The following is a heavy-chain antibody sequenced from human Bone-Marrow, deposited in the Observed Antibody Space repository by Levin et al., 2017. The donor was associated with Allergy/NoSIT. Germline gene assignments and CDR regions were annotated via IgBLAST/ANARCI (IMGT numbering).Heavy chain of an antibody. Sequence: SGGSLRLSCAASGFSLDDYAIHWVRQAPGKGLEWVSGVSWNGRAIGYADSVKGRFIISRDFTNNSLYLQMDSLKPEDTAFYYCVRDCRGGYDSLLHRWGQGTLVTVSS. D-gene: IGHD5-12*01. CDR2: VSWNGRAI. CDR3: VRDCRGGYDSLLHR. J-gene: IGHJ5*02. V-gene: IGHV3-9*01. CDR1: GFSLDDYA.